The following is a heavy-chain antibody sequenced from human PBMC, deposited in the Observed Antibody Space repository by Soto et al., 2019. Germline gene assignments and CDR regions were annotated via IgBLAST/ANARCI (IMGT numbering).Heavy chain of an antibody. Sequence: QVQLQQWGAGLLKPSETLSLTCAVYGGSFSNYYWSWIRQPPGKGLEWIGEITHSGSTNYNPSLKSRVTISGDTYKNQFSLKLRSVTAAETAVYYCAARFENYGDDNWFDPWGQGTLVIVSS. CDR1: GGSFSNYY. CDR3: AARFENYGDDNWFDP. D-gene: IGHD4-17*01. J-gene: IGHJ5*02. V-gene: IGHV4-34*01. CDR2: ITHSGST.